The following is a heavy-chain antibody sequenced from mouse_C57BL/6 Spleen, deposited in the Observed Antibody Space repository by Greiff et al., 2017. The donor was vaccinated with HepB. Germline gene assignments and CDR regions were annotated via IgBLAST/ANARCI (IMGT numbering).Heavy chain of an antibody. CDR2: IDPSDSYT. CDR3: ARYTTVVAHYFDY. CDR1: GYTFTSYW. D-gene: IGHD1-1*01. Sequence: QVQLQQPGAELVKPGASVKLSCKASGYTFTSYWMQWVKQRPGQGLEWIGEIDPSDSYTNYNQKFKGKATLTVDTSSSTAYMQLSSLTSEDSAVYYCARYTTVVAHYFDYWGQGTTLTVSS. V-gene: IGHV1-50*01. J-gene: IGHJ2*01.